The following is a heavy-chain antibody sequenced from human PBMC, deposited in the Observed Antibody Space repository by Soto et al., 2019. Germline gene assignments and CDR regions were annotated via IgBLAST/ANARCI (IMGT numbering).Heavy chain of an antibody. V-gene: IGHV3-48*01. CDR2: ISSSSSTI. CDR1: GFTFSSYS. J-gene: IGHJ4*02. D-gene: IGHD3-3*01. Sequence: GGSLRLSCAASGFTFSSYSMNWVRQAPGKGLEWVSYISSSSSTIYYADSVKGRFTISRDNAKNSLYLQMNSLRAEDTAVYYCARVGDFWSGYWEHAFRDFDYWGQGTLVTVSS. CDR3: ARVGDFWSGYWEHAFRDFDY.